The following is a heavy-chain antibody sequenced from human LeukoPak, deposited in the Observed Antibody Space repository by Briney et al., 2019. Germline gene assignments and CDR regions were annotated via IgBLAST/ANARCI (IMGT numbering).Heavy chain of an antibody. CDR3: ARGPLRYFDWEPSRAFDI. Sequence: PSETLSLTCAVYGGSFSAYYWSWIRQPPGKGLEWIGEINHSGSTNYNPSLKSRVTISVDTSKNQFSLKLSSVIAADTAVYYCARGPLRYFDWEPSRAFDIWGQGTMVTVSS. V-gene: IGHV4-34*01. CDR2: INHSGST. D-gene: IGHD3-9*01. CDR1: GGSFSAYY. J-gene: IGHJ3*02.